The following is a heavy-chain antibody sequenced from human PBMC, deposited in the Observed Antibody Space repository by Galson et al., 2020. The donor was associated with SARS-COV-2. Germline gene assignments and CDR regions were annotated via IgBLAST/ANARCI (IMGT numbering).Heavy chain of an antibody. D-gene: IGHD4-17*01. V-gene: IGHV3-33*01. Sequence: GGSLRLSCAPSGFTFRDYGMHWVRQAPGKGLEWVAVITNDGSGKHYGDSVKGRFIISRDNSENTLYLQMNSLRVEDTAVYSCARDDNGAQNGLDVWGQGTLVTVSS. CDR2: ITNDGSGK. CDR3: ARDDNGAQNGLDV. CDR1: GFTFRDYG. J-gene: IGHJ3*01.